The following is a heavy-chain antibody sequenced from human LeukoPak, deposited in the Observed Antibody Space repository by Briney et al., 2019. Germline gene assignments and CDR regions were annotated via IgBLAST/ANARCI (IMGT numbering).Heavy chain of an antibody. CDR1: GYTFTSYY. D-gene: IGHD1-26*01. J-gene: IGHJ6*03. CDR2: INPSGGST. V-gene: IGHV1-46*01. CDR3: ARVGVGAGGYYYYMDV. Sequence: ASVKVSCKASGYTFTSYYMHWVRQAPGQGLEWMGIINPSGGSTSYAQKFQGRVTMTTDTSTSTAYMELRSLRSDDTAVYYCARVGVGAGGYYYYMDVWGKGTTVTVSS.